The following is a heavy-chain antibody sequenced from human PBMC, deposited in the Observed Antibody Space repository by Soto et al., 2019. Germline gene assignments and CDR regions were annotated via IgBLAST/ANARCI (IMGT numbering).Heavy chain of an antibody. V-gene: IGHV3-48*03. D-gene: IGHD3-10*01. Sequence: EVQLVESGGGLVQPGGSLRLSCAASGFTFSSYEMNWVRQAPGKGLEWVSYISSSGSTIYYADSVKGRFTISRDNAKNSLYLQMYSLRAEDTAVYYCATITMVRGVTPYYYGMDVWGQGTTVTVSS. CDR2: ISSSGSTI. J-gene: IGHJ6*02. CDR3: ATITMVRGVTPYYYGMDV. CDR1: GFTFSSYE.